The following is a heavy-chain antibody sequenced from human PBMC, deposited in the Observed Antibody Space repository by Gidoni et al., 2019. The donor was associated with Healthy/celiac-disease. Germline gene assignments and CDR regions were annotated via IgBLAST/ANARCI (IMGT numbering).Heavy chain of an antibody. CDR1: GGSFSGYY. CDR2: INHSGST. V-gene: IGHV4-34*01. CDR3: ARGRVFGSSTSCYQDY. Sequence: QVQLQQWGAGLLTPSETLSLPCAVYGGSFSGYYWSWIRQPPGKGLEWIGEINHSGSTNYNPSLKSRVTISVDTSKNQFSLKLSSVTAADTAVYYCARGRVFGSSTSCYQDYWGQGTLVTVSS. J-gene: IGHJ4*02. D-gene: IGHD2-2*01.